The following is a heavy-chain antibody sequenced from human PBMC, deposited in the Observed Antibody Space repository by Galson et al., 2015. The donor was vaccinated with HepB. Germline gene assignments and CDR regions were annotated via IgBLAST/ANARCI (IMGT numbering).Heavy chain of an antibody. V-gene: IGHV3-30*04. J-gene: IGHJ5*02. Sequence: SLRLSCAASGFTFSSYAMHWVRQAPGKGLEWVAVISYDGSNKYYADSVKGRFTISRDNSKNTLYLQMNSLRAEDTAVYYCAREGGPRRGFTFGGVIATGWFDPWGQGTLVTVSS. D-gene: IGHD3-16*02. CDR3: AREGGPRRGFTFGGVIATGWFDP. CDR2: ISYDGSNK. CDR1: GFTFSSYA.